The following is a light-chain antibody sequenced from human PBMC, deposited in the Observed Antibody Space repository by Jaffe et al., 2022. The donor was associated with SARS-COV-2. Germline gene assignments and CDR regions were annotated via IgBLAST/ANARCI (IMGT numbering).Light chain of an antibody. CDR2: SDS. V-gene: IGLV3-21*04. CDR3: QVWDSTTDHYV. J-gene: IGLJ1*01. CDR1: KLGTKS. Sequence: SYVLAQPPSVSVAPGETARLACEGDKLGTKSVHWSQQRPGQAPIMVISSDSDRPSEIPERFSGSNSGNTATLTISRVEVEDEADYFCQVWDSTTDHYVFGTGTKVTVL.